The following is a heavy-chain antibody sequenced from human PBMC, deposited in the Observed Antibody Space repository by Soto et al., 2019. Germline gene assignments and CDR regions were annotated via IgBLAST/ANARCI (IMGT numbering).Heavy chain of an antibody. Sequence: QVQLVQSGAEVKKPGSAVKVSCKASGGTFSSYAISWVRQAPGQGLEWMGGIIPIFGTANYAQKFQGRVTITADKSTSTAYMELSSLRSEDTAVDYCASYGDYYDSSGEAHDAFDIWGQGTMVTVSS. CDR1: GGTFSSYA. V-gene: IGHV1-69*06. D-gene: IGHD3-22*01. CDR2: IIPIFGTA. CDR3: ASYGDYYDSSGEAHDAFDI. J-gene: IGHJ3*02.